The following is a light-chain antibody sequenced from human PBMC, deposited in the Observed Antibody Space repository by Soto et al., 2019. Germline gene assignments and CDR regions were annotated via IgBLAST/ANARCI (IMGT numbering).Light chain of an antibody. CDR1: QSVSSY. V-gene: IGKV3-11*01. Sequence: EIVLTQSPATLSLSPGERATLSCRASQSVSSYLAWYQQKPGQAPRLLIYDASNRATGIPARFSGSGSGAEFTLTISSLQSADFAVYYCQQYRTWPSGTFGQGTKVEIK. J-gene: IGKJ1*01. CDR3: QQYRTWPSGT. CDR2: DAS.